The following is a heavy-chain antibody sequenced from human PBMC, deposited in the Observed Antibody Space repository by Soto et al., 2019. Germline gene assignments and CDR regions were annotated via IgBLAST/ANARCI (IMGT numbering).Heavy chain of an antibody. V-gene: IGHV4-31*03. J-gene: IGHJ5*02. D-gene: IGHD2-15*01. CDR2: IYYSGST. Sequence: QVQLQESGPGLVKPSQTLSLTCTVSGGSISSGGYYWSWIRQHPGKGLEWIGYIYYSGSTYYNPSLKSRVTISVDTSKRQFSLKLSYVIAAHTAVYYCARGRGHIVVVVADTARHWFDPWGQGTLVTVSS. CDR1: GGSISSGGYY. CDR3: ARGRGHIVVVVADTARHWFDP.